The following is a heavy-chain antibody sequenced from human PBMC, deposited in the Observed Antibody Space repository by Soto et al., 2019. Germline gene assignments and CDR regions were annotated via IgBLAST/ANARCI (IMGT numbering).Heavy chain of an antibody. CDR3: ASRGDRDNDDTSGYG. Sequence: QVQLVQSGAEVKKPGSSVKVSCKASGGTFSNYALSWVRQAPGQGLEWMGDIIPIFGTTNNAQKFQRRVSKAAYDATCTAYMERRRLRSADAAVNYRASRGDRDNDDTSGYGRGQGTLVTVSS. D-gene: IGHD3-22*01. CDR2: IIPIFGTT. V-gene: IGHV1-69*12. J-gene: IGHJ1*01. CDR1: GGTFSNYA.